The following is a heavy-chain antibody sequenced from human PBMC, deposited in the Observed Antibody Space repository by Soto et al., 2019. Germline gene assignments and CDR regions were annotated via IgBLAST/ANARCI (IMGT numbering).Heavy chain of an antibody. D-gene: IGHD3-10*01. V-gene: IGHV4-30-2*01. J-gene: IGHJ3*02. CDR2: FSHSGST. Sequence: QLQLQESGSGLVKPSQTLSLTCAVSGGSISSGGYSWSWIRQPPGKGLEWVGFFSHSGSTHYNPSLKSRVPISLDRSRNQFSLKLTSVTAADTAVYYCARVSGSGSVVRGVIEPNAFDIWGQGTMVTVSS. CDR1: GGSISSGGYS. CDR3: ARVSGSGSVVRGVIEPNAFDI.